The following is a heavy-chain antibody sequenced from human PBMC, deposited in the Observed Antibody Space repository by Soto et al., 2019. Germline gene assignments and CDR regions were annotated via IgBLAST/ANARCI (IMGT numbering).Heavy chain of an antibody. V-gene: IGHV3-74*01. CDR3: ARDPLRAPPYYYDSSGSDY. D-gene: IGHD3-22*01. J-gene: IGHJ4*02. CDR2: INSDGGST. CDR1: GFTFSSYW. Sequence: GGSLRLSCAASGFTFSSYWMHWVRQAPGKGLVWVSRINSDGGSTSYADSVKGRFTISRDNAKNTLYLQMNSLRAEDTAVYYCARDPLRAPPYYYDSSGSDYWGQGTLVTVSS.